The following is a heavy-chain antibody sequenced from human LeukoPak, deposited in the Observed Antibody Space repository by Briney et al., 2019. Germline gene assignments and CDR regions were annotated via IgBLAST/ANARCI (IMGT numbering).Heavy chain of an antibody. CDR2: INPSGST. V-gene: IGHV4-4*07. D-gene: IGHD5-18*01. CDR1: GGSVSSYY. CDR3: ATVDTAMVTSGYFDY. J-gene: IGHJ4*02. Sequence: PSETLSLTCTVSGGSVSSYYWSWIRQPAGKGLEWIGRINPSGSTNYNPSLKSRLTMSVDTSKNQFSLKLSSVTAADTAVYYCATVDTAMVTSGYFDYWGQGTLVTVSS.